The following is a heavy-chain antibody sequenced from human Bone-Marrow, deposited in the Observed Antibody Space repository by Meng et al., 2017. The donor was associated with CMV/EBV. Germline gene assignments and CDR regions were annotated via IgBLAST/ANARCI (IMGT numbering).Heavy chain of an antibody. Sequence: TVQESGPPPVKPTQPLTLTFTFSVFSLNTTGGGVGWIRQSPGKAMEWVALISCEDVKDTSPSLNTRLTITKDASKTQVLLTMTNMDPVDTDTDYCARGGFSYGLLWFDPWGQGALVTASS. CDR3: ARGGFSYGLLWFDP. D-gene: IGHD5-18*01. CDR1: VFSLNTTGGG. J-gene: IGHJ5*02. CDR2: ISCEDVK. V-gene: IGHV2-5*02.